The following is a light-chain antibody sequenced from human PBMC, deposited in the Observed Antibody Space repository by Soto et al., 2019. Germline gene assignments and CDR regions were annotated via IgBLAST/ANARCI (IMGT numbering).Light chain of an antibody. CDR3: QQLNTYQIT. Sequence: QLTQSPSSLSASVGDRVAITCRASQGISSYLAWYQKKPGKAPNLLIYAASTLQSGVPSRFSGSGSGTDFTLTISSLQPEDFATYYCQQLNTYQITFGQGTRLEIK. V-gene: IGKV1-9*01. CDR1: QGISSY. CDR2: AAS. J-gene: IGKJ5*01.